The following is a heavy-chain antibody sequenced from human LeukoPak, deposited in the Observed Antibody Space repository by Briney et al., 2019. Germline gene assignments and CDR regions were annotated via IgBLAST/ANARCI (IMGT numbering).Heavy chain of an antibody. CDR1: GFTFSSYA. J-gene: IGHJ3*02. Sequence: GGSLRLSCSASGFTFSSYAMHWVRQAPGKGLEYVSAISSNGGSTCYADSVKGRFTISRDNSKNTLYLQMSSLRAEDTAVYYCVTRGGNIAVAGTGAFDIWGQGTMVTVSS. V-gene: IGHV3-64D*06. D-gene: IGHD6-19*01. CDR2: ISSNGGST. CDR3: VTRGGNIAVAGTGAFDI.